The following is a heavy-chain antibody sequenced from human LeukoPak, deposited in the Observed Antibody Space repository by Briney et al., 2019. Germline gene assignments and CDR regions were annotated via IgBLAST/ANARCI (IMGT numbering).Heavy chain of an antibody. CDR2: ISAYKGNT. J-gene: IGHJ4*02. D-gene: IGHD3-9*01. CDR3: ARWRGADVLRYFDYEMEPAAPSGHFDH. CDR1: GYTLTSNG. Sequence: GASMKVSCKASGYTLTSNGISWVRQAPGHGLEWMGWISAYKGNTNYAQKFQGRVTMTTDTSTSTAYMELRSLRSDDTAVYYCARWRGADVLRYFDYEMEPAAPSGHFDHWGQGTLVTVSS. V-gene: IGHV1-18*04.